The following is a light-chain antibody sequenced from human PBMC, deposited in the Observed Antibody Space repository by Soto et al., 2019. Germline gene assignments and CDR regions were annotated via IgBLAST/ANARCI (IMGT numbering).Light chain of an antibody. V-gene: IGKV1-9*01. J-gene: IGKJ1*01. CDR1: QGISNF. Sequence: DIQLTQSPSFLSASVGDRVTITCRASQGISNFLAWYQQKPGKAPKLLIFAASSLQSGVPSRFSGSGSGTAFTLTITSLQTEDFATYCCQQFHSYPRTFGQGTKVEIK. CDR2: AAS. CDR3: QQFHSYPRT.